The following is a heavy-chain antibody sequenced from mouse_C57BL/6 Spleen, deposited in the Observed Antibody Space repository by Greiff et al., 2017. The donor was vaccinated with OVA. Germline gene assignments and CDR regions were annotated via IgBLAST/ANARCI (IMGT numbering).Heavy chain of an antibody. J-gene: IGHJ3*01. D-gene: IGHD2-5*01. CDR1: GYTFTSYW. CDR2: IDPSDSYT. V-gene: IGHV1-69*01. CDR3: ARSPYYSNSAWFAY. Sequence: QVQLQQSGAELVMPGASVKLSCKASGYTFTSYWMHWVKQRPGQGLEWIGEIDPSDSYTNYNQKFKGKSTLTVDKSSSTAYMQLSSLTSEDSAVYYCARSPYYSNSAWFAYWGQGTLVTVSA.